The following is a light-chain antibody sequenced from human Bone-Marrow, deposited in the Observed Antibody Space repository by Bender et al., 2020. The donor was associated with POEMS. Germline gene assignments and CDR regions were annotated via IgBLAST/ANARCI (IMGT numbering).Light chain of an antibody. V-gene: IGLV2-14*03. CDR2: DVF. CDR3: NSYTRSSTLYV. J-gene: IGLJ1*01. Sequence: QSALTQPASVSGSPGQSLTISCTGISSDYVSWYQQHPGKAPKLMIYDVFNRPSGVSNRFSGSKSGNTASLTVSGLQAEDEAHYYCNSYTRSSTLYVFGSGTTVTVL. CDR1: SSDY.